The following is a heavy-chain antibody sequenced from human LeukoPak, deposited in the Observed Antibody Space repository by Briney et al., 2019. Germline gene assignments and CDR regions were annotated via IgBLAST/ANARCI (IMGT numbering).Heavy chain of an antibody. CDR3: ARSLGIFDY. V-gene: IGHV3-30*02. CDR1: GFTFNTYG. Sequence: GGSLRLSCAASGFTFNTYGMHWVRQAPDKGLEWVAFIRYDGADKYYADSVKGRFTISRDNSKNTLYLQMNSLRVEDSAVYYCARSLGIFDYWGQGTLVTVSS. D-gene: IGHD7-27*01. CDR2: IRYDGADK. J-gene: IGHJ4*02.